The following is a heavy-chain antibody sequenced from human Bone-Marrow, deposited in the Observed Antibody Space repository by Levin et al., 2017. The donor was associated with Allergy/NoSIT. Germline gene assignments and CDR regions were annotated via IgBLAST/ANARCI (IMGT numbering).Heavy chain of an antibody. CDR1: GFTFSSYG. CDR2: LSGNGGKT. V-gene: IGHV3-23*01. J-gene: IGHJ4*02. Sequence: GGSLRLSCAASGFTFSSYGMSWVRQAPGEGLEWVSALSGNGGKTYYADSVKGRFTISRDNSKNTLYLQMSSLRAEDSAVYYCAKDFRGGFDYWGQGPQVTVSS. D-gene: IGHD3-10*01. CDR3: AKDFRGGFDY.